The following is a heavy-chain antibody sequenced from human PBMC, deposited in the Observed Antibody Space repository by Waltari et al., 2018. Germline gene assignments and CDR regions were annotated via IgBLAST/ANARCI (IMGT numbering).Heavy chain of an antibody. CDR1: GFTFSSYW. CDR2: INRDGSST. CDR3: ARDRNYGMDV. Sequence: EVQLVESGGGLVQPGGSLRLSCAASGFTFSSYWMHWVRQAPGKGLVWVARINRDGSSTSDADSVKGRFTISRDNAKNTLYLQMNSLRAEDTAVYYCARDRNYGMDVWGQGTTVTVSS. V-gene: IGHV3-74*01. J-gene: IGHJ6*02.